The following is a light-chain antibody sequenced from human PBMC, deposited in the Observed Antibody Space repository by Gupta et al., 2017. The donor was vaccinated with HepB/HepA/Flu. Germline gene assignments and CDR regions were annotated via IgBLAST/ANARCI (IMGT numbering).Light chain of an antibody. V-gene: IGLV4-69*01. J-gene: IGLJ2*01. CDR3: QTWGTGIHVV. Sequence: QVVLTQSPSASPSLVASVKLTCTLSSWPSSYAIAWHQQQPEKGPRYLMKLNSDGSHSKGDGIPDRFSGSSSGAERYLTISSLQAEDEADYYCQTWGTGIHVVFGGGTKLTVL. CDR2: LNSDGSH. CDR1: SWPSSYA.